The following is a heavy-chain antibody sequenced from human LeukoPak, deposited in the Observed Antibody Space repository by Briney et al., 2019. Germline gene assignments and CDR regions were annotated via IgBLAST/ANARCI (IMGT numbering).Heavy chain of an antibody. V-gene: IGHV3-30*02. D-gene: IGHD6-13*01. J-gene: IGHJ4*02. Sequence: GGSLRLSCAASGFTFSSYGMHWVRQAPGKGLEWVTFVRYDGSNKYYADSVKGRFTTSRDNSKNTLYLQMNSLRTEDTAVYYCAKGGLGRVSSSYYGSFDYWGQGTLVTVSS. CDR3: AKGGLGRVSSSYYGSFDY. CDR2: VRYDGSNK. CDR1: GFTFSSYG.